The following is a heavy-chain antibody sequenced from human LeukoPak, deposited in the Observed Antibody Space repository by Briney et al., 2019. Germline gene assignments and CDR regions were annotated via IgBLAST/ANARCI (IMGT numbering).Heavy chain of an antibody. CDR1: GLVFSDAW. CDR3: AWSGLNYFAT. J-gene: IGHJ5*02. CDR2: IKSKAGGETR. V-gene: IGHV3-15*01. D-gene: IGHD3-3*01. Sequence: GGSLRLSCAASGLVFSDAWMSWGREAPGEGLEWVGRIKSKAGGETRDYGAPVKGRFTISRDDSENTVVLQLNTLKIEDTAVYYCAWSGLNYFATWGQGTLVTVSS.